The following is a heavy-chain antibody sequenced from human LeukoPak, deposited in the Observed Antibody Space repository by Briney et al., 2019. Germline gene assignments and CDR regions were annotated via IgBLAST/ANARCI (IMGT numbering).Heavy chain of an antibody. Sequence: PEGSLRLSCAASGFTVSSNYMNWVRQAPGKGLEWVSVIYSGGSTHYADSVKGRFTISRDNSKNTLYLQMNSLRAEDTAVYYCARDSRRGYDSSGYNFDYWGQGTLVTVSS. CDR1: GFTVSSNY. V-gene: IGHV3-66*01. D-gene: IGHD3-22*01. J-gene: IGHJ4*02. CDR3: ARDSRRGYDSSGYNFDY. CDR2: IYSGGST.